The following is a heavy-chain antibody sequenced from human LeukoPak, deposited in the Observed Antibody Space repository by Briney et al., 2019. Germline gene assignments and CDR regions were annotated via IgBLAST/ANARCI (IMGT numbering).Heavy chain of an antibody. CDR1: GFTFSSYA. CDR3: AKDRAPYQSHPLFDY. V-gene: IGHV3-23*01. CDR2: ISGSGGST. D-gene: IGHD2-2*01. J-gene: IGHJ4*02. Sequence: GGSLRLSCAASGFTFSSYAMSWVRQAPGKGLEWVSAISGSGGSTYYADSVKGRFTISRDNSKNTLYLQMNSLRAEDTAVYYCAKDRAPYQSHPLFDYWGQGTLVTVSS.